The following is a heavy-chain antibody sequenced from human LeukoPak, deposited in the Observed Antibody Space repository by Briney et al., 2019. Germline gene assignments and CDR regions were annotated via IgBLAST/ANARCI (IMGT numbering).Heavy chain of an antibody. V-gene: IGHV1-2*02. D-gene: IGHD3-10*01. CDR1: GYTFTGYY. CDR2: INPNSGGT. Sequence: ASVKVSCKASGYTFTGYYMHWVRQAPGQGLEWMGWINPNSGGTNYAQKFQGRVTMTRDTSISTAYMELSRLRSDDTAVYYCAMGYGSGSYYLSDYYYYYMDVWGKGTTVTVSS. J-gene: IGHJ6*03. CDR3: AMGYGSGSYYLSDYYYYYMDV.